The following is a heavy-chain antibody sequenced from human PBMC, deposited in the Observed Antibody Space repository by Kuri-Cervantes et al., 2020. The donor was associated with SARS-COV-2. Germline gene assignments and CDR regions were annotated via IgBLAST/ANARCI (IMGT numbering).Heavy chain of an antibody. V-gene: IGHV3-48*02. CDR1: GFTFSNYD. D-gene: IGHD6-13*01. CDR3: ARYGFGYSTFYGMDV. CDR2: ISSSNRTM. Sequence: GESLKISCAASGFTFSNYDMNWVRQAPGKGLEWVSYISSSNRTMYNADSVKGRFTISRDNAKNSLYLQMNSLRDEDTAVYYCARYGFGYSTFYGMDVWGQGTTVTVSS. J-gene: IGHJ6*02.